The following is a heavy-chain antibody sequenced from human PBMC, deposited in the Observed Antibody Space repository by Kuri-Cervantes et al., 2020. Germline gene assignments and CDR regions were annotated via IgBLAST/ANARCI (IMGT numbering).Heavy chain of an antibody. CDR1: VFTFSSYS. V-gene: IGHV3-21*01. CDR3: ARTRIAVAGTFDY. D-gene: IGHD6-19*01. J-gene: IGHJ4*02. Sequence: GESLKISCAASVFTFSSYSMNWVRQAPGKGLEWVSPISSSSSYIYYADSVKGRFTISRDNAKNSLYLQMNSLRAEDTAVYYCARTRIAVAGTFDYWGQGTLVTVSS. CDR2: ISSSSSYI.